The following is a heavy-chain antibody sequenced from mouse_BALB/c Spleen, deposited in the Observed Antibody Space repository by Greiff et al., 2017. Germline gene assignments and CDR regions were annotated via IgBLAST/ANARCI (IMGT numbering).Heavy chain of an antibody. CDR1: GFTFSSYA. CDR2: ISSGGST. J-gene: IGHJ4*01. Sequence: EVKLMESGGGLVKPGGSLKLSCAASGFTFSSYAMSWVRQTPEKRLEWVASISSGGSTYYPDSVKGRFTISRDNARNILYLQMSSLRSEDTAMYYCAREGYYGSRDYYAMDYWGQGTSVTVSS. V-gene: IGHV5-6-5*01. CDR3: AREGYYGSRDYYAMDY. D-gene: IGHD1-1*01.